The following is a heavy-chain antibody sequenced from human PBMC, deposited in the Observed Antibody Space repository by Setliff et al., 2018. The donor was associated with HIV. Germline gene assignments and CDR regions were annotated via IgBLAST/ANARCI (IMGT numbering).Heavy chain of an antibody. Sequence: SVKVSCKASGGTFSSYAISWVRQAPGQGLEWMGGIIPIFGTANYAQKFQGRVTITTDESTSTAYMELSSLRSEDTAVYYCARGGLTVGAIHNRYFQQWGQGTLVTVSS. CDR3: ARGGLTVGAIHNRYFQQ. CDR1: GGTFSSYA. D-gene: IGHD1-26*01. CDR2: IIPIFGTA. J-gene: IGHJ1*01. V-gene: IGHV1-69*05.